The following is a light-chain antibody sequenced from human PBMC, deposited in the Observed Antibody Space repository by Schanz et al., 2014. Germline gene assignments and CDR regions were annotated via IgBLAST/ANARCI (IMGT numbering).Light chain of an antibody. Sequence: EIVLTQSPGTLSLSPGERATLSCRASQSVSSSYLAWYQQKPGQAPRLLIYGVSSRATGIPDRFSGSGSGTDFTLTISRLEPEDFAMYYCQQYDILPLTFGGGTVVDIK. J-gene: IGKJ4*01. CDR2: GVS. CDR1: QSVSSSY. CDR3: QQYDILPLT. V-gene: IGKV3-20*01.